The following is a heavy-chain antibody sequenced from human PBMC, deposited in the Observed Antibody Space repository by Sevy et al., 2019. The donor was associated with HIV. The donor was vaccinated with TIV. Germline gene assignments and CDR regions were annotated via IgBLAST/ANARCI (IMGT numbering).Heavy chain of an antibody. CDR1: GFTFSSYD. D-gene: IGHD2-8*01. CDR3: TRNGGAFDNGFDP. J-gene: IGHJ5*02. Sequence: GESVKISCTASGFTFSSYDMNWVHQAPGKGLEWVSKISSSGSSIYYADSVKGRFTISRDNAKNSLNLQMNSLSAEDTAVYYCTRNGGAFDNGFDPWGQGTLVTVSS. CDR2: ISSSGSSI. V-gene: IGHV3-48*03.